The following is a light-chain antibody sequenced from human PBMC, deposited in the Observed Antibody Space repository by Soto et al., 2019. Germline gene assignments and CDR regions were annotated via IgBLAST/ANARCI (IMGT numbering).Light chain of an antibody. V-gene: IGKV3-20*01. CDR3: QQYADSPLT. J-gene: IGKJ4*01. CDR2: GAS. CDR1: EPIRNTF. Sequence: EIVLTHSPDILSLSPGERATLSCRTSEPIRNTFVAWYQQKPGQAPRLLIYGASSRAVGIPGRFSGSGSGTDFTLTIDRLEHEDFALYDCQQYADSPLTFGGGTKVDIK.